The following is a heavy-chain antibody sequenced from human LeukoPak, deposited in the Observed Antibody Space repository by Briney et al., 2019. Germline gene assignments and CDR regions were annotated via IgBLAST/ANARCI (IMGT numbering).Heavy chain of an antibody. CDR3: ARGGGYSGYKHGG. CDR2: INHSGST. Sequence: SETLSLTCAVYGGSFSGYYWSWIRQPPGKGLEWIGEINHSGSTNYNPSLKSRVTISVDTSKNQFSLKLSSVTGADTAVYYCARGGGYSGYKHGGWGQGTLVTVSS. CDR1: GGSFSGYY. D-gene: IGHD5-12*01. J-gene: IGHJ4*02. V-gene: IGHV4-34*01.